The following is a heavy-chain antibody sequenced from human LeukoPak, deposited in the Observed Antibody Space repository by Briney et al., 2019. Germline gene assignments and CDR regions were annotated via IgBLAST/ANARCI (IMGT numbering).Heavy chain of an antibody. V-gene: IGHV3-9*03. CDR2: ISWNSGSI. Sequence: SLRLSCAASGFTFDNYAMHWVRQAPGKGLEWVSGISWNSGSIDYADSVKGRFTISRDNAKNSLYLQMNSLRTEDMALYYCTRSTGWYNYFDYWGQGTLVTVSS. D-gene: IGHD6-19*01. CDR3: TRSTGWYNYFDY. J-gene: IGHJ4*02. CDR1: GFTFDNYA.